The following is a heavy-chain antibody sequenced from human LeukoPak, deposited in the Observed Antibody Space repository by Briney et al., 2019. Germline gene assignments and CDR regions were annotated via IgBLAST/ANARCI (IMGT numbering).Heavy chain of an antibody. D-gene: IGHD3-10*01. CDR1: GLTFSDVW. CDR2: ILSNAAGATT. CDR3: GDFYNSGSYYP. Sequence: GGSLRLSCAASGLTFSDVWMNWVRQAPGKGLEWVGRILSNAAGATTDYTAPVKGRFTISRDDSKNILYLEMNSLRTEDTAVHYCGDFYNSGSYYPWGQGTLVTVSS. J-gene: IGHJ5*02. V-gene: IGHV3-15*07.